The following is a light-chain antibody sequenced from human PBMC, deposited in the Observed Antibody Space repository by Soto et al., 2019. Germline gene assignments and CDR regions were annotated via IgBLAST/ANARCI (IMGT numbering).Light chain of an antibody. CDR1: QSLSSSY. J-gene: IGKJ1*01. CDR2: GAS. V-gene: IGKV3-20*01. CDR3: QRYGTSLTWT. Sequence: ENVLTQSPGTLSLSPGERATLSCRAIQSLSSSYLAWYQQKPGQAPRLLIYGASSRATGIPDRFSGSGSETDFTLTISRLEPEDFAVYYCQRYGTSLTWTFGQGTKVDIK.